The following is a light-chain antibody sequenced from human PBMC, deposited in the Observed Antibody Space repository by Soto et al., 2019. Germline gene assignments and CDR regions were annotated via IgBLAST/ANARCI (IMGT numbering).Light chain of an antibody. V-gene: IGKV3-15*01. CDR2: GTS. CDR1: QSVGSH. J-gene: IGKJ1*01. CDR3: QQYNTWPTWT. Sequence: EVVLTQAPATLYVSPGERVTLSCRARQSVGSHLAWFQQKPGQAPRLLIYGTSTRATGIPARFSGSGSGTEFTLTIISLQSEDFAVYYCQQYNTWPTWTFGQGTNVEIK.